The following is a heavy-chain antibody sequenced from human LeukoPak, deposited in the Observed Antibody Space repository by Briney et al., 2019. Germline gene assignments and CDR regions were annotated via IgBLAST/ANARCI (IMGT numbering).Heavy chain of an antibody. CDR1: GYTFASYD. V-gene: IGHV1-8*01. D-gene: IGHD5-12*01. CDR2: MNPNSGNT. CDR3: AIRTPVDIVATLGERVKKGLDY. Sequence: GASGKVSCKASGYTFASYDINWLRQATGQGLEWMGWMNPNSGNTGYAQKFQGRVTMTRNTSMSTAYMELSSLRSEDTAVYYCAIRTPVDIVATLGERVKKGLDYWGQGTLVTVSS. J-gene: IGHJ4*02.